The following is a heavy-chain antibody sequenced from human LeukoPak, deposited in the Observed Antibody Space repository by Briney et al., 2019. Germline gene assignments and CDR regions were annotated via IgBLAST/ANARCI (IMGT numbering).Heavy chain of an antibody. CDR2: MNPNSGNT. CDR1: GYTFTSYD. J-gene: IGHJ3*02. V-gene: IGHV1-8*01. D-gene: IGHD2-21*01. Sequence: ASVKVSCKASGYTFTSYDINWVRQATGQGLEWMGWMNPNSGNTGYAQKFQGRVTMTRNTSISTACMELSSLRSEDTAVYYCVVVVPYDAFDIWGQGTMVTVSS. CDR3: VVVVPYDAFDI.